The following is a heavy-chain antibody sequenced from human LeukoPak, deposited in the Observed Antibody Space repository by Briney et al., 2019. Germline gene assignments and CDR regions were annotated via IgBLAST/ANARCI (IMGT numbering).Heavy chain of an antibody. V-gene: IGHV3-11*01. CDR3: ASSSVVLPAQSDN. CDR1: GFTFSDYY. CDR2: ISDSGSSK. D-gene: IGHD2-2*01. J-gene: IGHJ4*02. Sequence: PGGSLRLSCAASGFTFSDYYMSWVRQAPGKGLEWVSYISDSGSSKYYADSVKGRFTISRDNAKNSLYLQMDSLRVEDTAVYYCASSSVVLPAQSDNWGQGTLVTVSS.